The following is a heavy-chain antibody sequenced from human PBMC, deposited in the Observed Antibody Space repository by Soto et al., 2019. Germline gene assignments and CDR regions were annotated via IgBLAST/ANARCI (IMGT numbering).Heavy chain of an antibody. D-gene: IGHD3-16*02. CDR1: GYSFTSYW. CDR2: IYPGDSDT. J-gene: IGHJ5*02. Sequence: DSLKISWKGSGYSFTSYWSGWVRQMPGKGLEWMGIIYPGDSDTRYSPSFQGQVTISADKSISTAYLQWSSLKASDTAMYYCARHVYDYVWGSYRYRNWFDPWGQGTLVTVSS. V-gene: IGHV5-51*01. CDR3: ARHVYDYVWGSYRYRNWFDP.